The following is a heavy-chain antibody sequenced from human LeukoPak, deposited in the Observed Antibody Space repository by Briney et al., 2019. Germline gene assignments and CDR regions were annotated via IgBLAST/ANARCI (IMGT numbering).Heavy chain of an antibody. CDR2: IYYSGTT. J-gene: IGHJ4*02. CDR3: ARGYPYYFDY. D-gene: IGHD1-1*01. V-gene: IGHV4-31*03. Sequence: PSETLSLTCTVSRGSISSGGNYWSWIRQYPGKGLEWIGYIYYSGTTYYNPSLESRVTISLDTSKNQFSLQLSSVTAADTAVYYCARGYPYYFDYWGQGTLVTVSS. CDR1: RGSISSGGNY.